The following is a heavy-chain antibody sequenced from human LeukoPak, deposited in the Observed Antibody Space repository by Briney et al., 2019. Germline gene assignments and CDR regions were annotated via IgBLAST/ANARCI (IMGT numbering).Heavy chain of an antibody. CDR2: INPNSGGT. CDR1: GYTFTSYG. D-gene: IGHD3-3*01. J-gene: IGHJ4*02. CDR3: ARSVTIFGVATLGY. V-gene: IGHV1-2*02. Sequence: ASVKVSCKAPGYTFTSYGISWVRQAPGQGLEWMGWINPNSGGTNYAQKFQGRVTMTRDTSISTAYMELSRLRSDDTAVYYRARSVTIFGVATLGYWGQGTPVTVSS.